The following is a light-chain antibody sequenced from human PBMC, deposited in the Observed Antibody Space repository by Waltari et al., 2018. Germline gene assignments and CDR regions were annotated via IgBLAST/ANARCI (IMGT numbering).Light chain of an antibody. V-gene: IGKV1-39*01. Sequence: DIEMPQSPSSSSASVGDRVTAACRASQRISTFLNWYQQKPGRAPQVLIYAASRLLSGVPSRFSGSGSGTDFTLTISSLQPEDFATYYCQQSYSGPPWTFGQGTKVEVK. CDR1: QRISTF. CDR2: AAS. CDR3: QQSYSGPPWT. J-gene: IGKJ1*01.